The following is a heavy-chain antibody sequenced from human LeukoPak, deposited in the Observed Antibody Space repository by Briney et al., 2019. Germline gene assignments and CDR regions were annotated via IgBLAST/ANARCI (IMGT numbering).Heavy chain of an antibody. CDR1: GGSISSYY. V-gene: IGHV4-59*01. Sequence: SETLSLTCTASGGSISSYYWSWIRQPPGKGLEWIGYIYYSGSTNYNPSLKSRVTVSVDTSKNQFSLKLSSVTAADTAVYYCASHAGGNNWFDPWGQGTLVTVSS. CDR2: IYYSGST. CDR3: ASHAGGNNWFDP. J-gene: IGHJ5*02. D-gene: IGHD3-16*01.